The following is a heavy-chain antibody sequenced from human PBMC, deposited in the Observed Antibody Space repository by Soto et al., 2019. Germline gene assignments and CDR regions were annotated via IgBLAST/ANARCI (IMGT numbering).Heavy chain of an antibody. D-gene: IGHD3-9*01. V-gene: IGHV1-8*01. J-gene: IGHJ5*02. Sequence: QVQLVQSGAEVQKPGASVKVSCKASGYTFTSYDINWVRQATGQGLEWMGWMNPNSGNTGYAQKFQGRVTMTRNTSISTAYMELSSLRSEDTAVYYCARGSYYDILTGYYRGGWFDPWGQGTLVTVSS. CDR2: MNPNSGNT. CDR1: GYTFTSYD. CDR3: ARGSYYDILTGYYRGGWFDP.